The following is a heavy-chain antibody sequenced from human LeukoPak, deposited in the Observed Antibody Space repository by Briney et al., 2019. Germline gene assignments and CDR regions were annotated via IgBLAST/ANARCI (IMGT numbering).Heavy chain of an antibody. Sequence: SETLSLTCTVSGGSISSYYWSWIRQPPGKGLEWIGYIYYSGSTNYNPSLKSRVTISVDTSKNQFSLKLSSVTAADTAVYYCARDSTPTYYSGTYYFEYWGQGTLVTVSS. J-gene: IGHJ4*02. D-gene: IGHD1-26*01. CDR2: IYYSGST. CDR1: GGSISSYY. V-gene: IGHV4-59*01. CDR3: ARDSTPTYYSGTYYFEY.